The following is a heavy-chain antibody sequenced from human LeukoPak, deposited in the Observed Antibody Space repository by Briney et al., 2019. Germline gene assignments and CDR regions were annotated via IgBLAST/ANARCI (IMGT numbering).Heavy chain of an antibody. D-gene: IGHD6-19*01. J-gene: IGHJ4*02. V-gene: IGHV4-4*07. CDR1: GGSISSYY. Sequence: SETLSLTCTVSGGSISSYYWSWIRQPAGKGLEWIGRIYTSGSTNYNPSLKSRVTMSVDTSKNQFSLKLSSVTAADTAVYYCARSLSSGWYEGYYFDYWGQGTLVTVSS. CDR3: ARSLSSGWYEGYYFDY. CDR2: IYTSGST.